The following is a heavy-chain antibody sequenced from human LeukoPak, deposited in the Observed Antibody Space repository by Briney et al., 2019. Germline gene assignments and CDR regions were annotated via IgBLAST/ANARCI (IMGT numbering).Heavy chain of an antibody. V-gene: IGHV3-53*01. CDR2: IYSGGTT. Sequence: PGESLRLSCLASGFTFGSNYMSWVGQAQGKGLEWVSVIYSGGTTFYADSVRGRFTISRDNSMNTLYLQMNSLRAEDTAVYYCARSSTIGAAGLFDHWGQGTLVTVSS. J-gene: IGHJ4*02. CDR1: GFTFGSNY. D-gene: IGHD6-13*01. CDR3: ARSSTIGAAGLFDH.